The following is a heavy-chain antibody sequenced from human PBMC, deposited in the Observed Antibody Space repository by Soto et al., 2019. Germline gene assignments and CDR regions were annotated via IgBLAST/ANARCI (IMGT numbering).Heavy chain of an antibody. D-gene: IGHD3-10*01. CDR2: INHSGST. CDR1: GGSFSGYY. J-gene: IGHJ6*02. CDR3: ARGVEGGNVGFMVRGVIWRYYYGMDV. V-gene: IGHV4-34*01. Sequence: SETLSLTCAVYGGSFSGYYWSWIRQPPGKGLEWIGEINHSGSTNYNPSLKSRVTISVDTSKNQFSLKLSSVTAADTAVYYCARGVEGGNVGFMVRGVIWRYYYGMDVWGQGTTVTVSS.